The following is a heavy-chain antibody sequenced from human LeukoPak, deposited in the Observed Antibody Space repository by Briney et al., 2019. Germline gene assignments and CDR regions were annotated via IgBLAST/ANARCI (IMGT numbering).Heavy chain of an antibody. V-gene: IGHV4-59*01. CDR1: GGSISSYY. CDR2: AYYSGNT. Sequence: PSETLSLTCTVSGGSISSYYWSWIRQPPGKGLEWIGYAYYSGNTNYNPSLKSRVTMSVDTSKNQFSLKLGSVTAADTAIYYCARDQYSNGYDDAFDIWGQGTMVTVSS. J-gene: IGHJ3*02. CDR3: ARDQYSNGYDDAFDI. D-gene: IGHD5-18*01.